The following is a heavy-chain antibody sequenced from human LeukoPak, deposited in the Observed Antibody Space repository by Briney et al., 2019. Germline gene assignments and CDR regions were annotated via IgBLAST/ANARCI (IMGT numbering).Heavy chain of an antibody. V-gene: IGHV1-8*01. CDR3: TRGSSGRRDN. CDR1: GYTFTSCD. D-gene: IGHD6-19*01. J-gene: IGHJ4*02. CDR2: MNPNSGNT. Sequence: GSVKVSCKAPGYTFTSCDINWVRQATGQGLEWMGWMNPNSGNTGYGQSFQGRITMTRDISIGTAYMELSNLTSEDTAIYYCTRGSSGRRDNWGQGTLVTVSA.